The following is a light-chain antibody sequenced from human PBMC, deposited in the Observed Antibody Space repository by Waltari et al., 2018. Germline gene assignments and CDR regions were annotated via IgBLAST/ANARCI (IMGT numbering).Light chain of an antibody. Sequence: DVQMTQSPSTPSVSVGDRVTITCRASHNVKGWLAWYQQQPGKAPKLLIYKTSSLERAVPSRFSGSGSGTEFTLTIGNLQPDDFATYYCQQYDSYSLTFGQGTKVDVK. V-gene: IGKV1-5*03. CDR3: QQYDSYSLT. CDR2: KTS. CDR1: HNVKGW. J-gene: IGKJ1*01.